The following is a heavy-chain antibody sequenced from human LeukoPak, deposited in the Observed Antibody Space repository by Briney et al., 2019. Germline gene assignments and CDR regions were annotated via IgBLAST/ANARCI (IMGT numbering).Heavy chain of an antibody. J-gene: IGHJ4*02. Sequence: GGCLRLSCAASGFTFSSYGMHWVRQAPGKGLEWVAVIWYDGSNKYYADSVKGRFTISRDNSKNTLYLQMNSLRAEDTAVYYCAKESCSSTSCSYFDYWGQGTLVTVSS. CDR3: AKESCSSTSCSYFDY. CDR1: GFTFSSYG. D-gene: IGHD2-2*01. V-gene: IGHV3-33*06. CDR2: IWYDGSNK.